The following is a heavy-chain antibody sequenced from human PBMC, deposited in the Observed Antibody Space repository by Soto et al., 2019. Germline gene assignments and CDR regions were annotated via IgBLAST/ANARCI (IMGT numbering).Heavy chain of an antibody. D-gene: IGHD5-18*01. V-gene: IGHV4-59*01. CDR1: GGSINNYY. Sequence: PSETLSLTCTVSGGSINNYYWNWIRQPPGKGLEWIGSIHYSGSTNYKPSLKSRVTISVDTSKNQFSLKLNSVTAADTAVYYCARESGHGYNYGYIDYWGQGTLVTVSS. CDR2: IHYSGST. CDR3: ARESGHGYNYGYIDY. J-gene: IGHJ4*02.